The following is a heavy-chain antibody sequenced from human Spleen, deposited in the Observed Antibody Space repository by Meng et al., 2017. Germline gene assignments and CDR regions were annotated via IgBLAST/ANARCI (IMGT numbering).Heavy chain of an antibody. V-gene: IGHV3-30*04. J-gene: IGHJ6*02. CDR1: GFTFSSYA. CDR3: ARGYYYDSSGYVRYYYGMDV. D-gene: IGHD3-22*01. Sequence: GESLKISCAASGFTFSSYAMHWVRQAPGKGLEWVAVISYDGSNKYYADSVKGRFTISRDNSKNTLYLQMNSLRAEDTAVYYCARGYYYDSSGYVRYYYGMDVWGQGTTVTVSS. CDR2: ISYDGSNK.